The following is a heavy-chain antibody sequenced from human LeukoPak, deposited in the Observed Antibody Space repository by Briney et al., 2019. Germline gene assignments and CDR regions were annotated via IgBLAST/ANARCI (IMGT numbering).Heavy chain of an antibody. CDR1: GGSISSGGYY. Sequence: SETLSLTCTVSGGSISSGGYYWSWIRQHPGKGLEWIGYIYYSGSTYYNPSLKSRVTISVDTSKNQFSLKLSSVTAADTAVYSCARATYYGHWFDPWGQGTLVTVSS. CDR3: ARATYYGHWFDP. D-gene: IGHD3-3*01. CDR2: IYYSGST. V-gene: IGHV4-31*03. J-gene: IGHJ5*02.